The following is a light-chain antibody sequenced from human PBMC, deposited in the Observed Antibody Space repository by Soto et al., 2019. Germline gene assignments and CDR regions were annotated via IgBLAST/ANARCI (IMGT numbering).Light chain of an antibody. CDR2: GAS. CDR1: QSVSST. CDR3: QQYNKWPRT. Sequence: EIVMTQSPATLSVSPGERVSLSCRASQSVSSTLAWYQQKPGQAPRLLIYGASTRATGIPARFSGSGSGTEFTLTISSLQSEDFAVYYCQQYNKWPRTFGQGTKVDNK. V-gene: IGKV3-15*01. J-gene: IGKJ1*01.